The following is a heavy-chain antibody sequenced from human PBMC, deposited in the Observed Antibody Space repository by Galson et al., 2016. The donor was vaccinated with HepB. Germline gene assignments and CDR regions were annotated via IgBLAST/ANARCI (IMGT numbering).Heavy chain of an antibody. CDR3: AKRLRSSGSGGSNDAFDV. Sequence: SLRLSCAASGFTFSTFWMTWVRQAPGKGLEWVANIKQDGSGKYYVDSVKGRFTISRDNAKNSVYLQMNSLRAEDTALYYCAKRLRSSGSGGSNDAFDVWGQGTMVTVSS. CDR1: GFTFSTFW. D-gene: IGHD6-19*01. J-gene: IGHJ3*01. CDR2: IKQDGSGK. V-gene: IGHV3-7*03.